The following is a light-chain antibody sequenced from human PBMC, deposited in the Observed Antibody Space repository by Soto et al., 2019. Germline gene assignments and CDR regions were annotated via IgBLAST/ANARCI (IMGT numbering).Light chain of an antibody. CDR1: QGISSY. CDR2: AAS. J-gene: IGKJ4*01. V-gene: IGKV1-8*01. Sequence: AIGLTQSPSSLSASTGDRVTITCRASQGISSYLAWYQQKPGKAPKLLIYAASTLQSGVPSRFSGSGSGTDFTLTISCLQSEDFATYYCQQYYSYLLTFGGGTKVDIK. CDR3: QQYYSYLLT.